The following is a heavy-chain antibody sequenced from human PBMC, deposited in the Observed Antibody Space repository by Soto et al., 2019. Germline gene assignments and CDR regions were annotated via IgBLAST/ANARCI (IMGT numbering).Heavy chain of an antibody. V-gene: IGHV3-74*01. CDR2: INTDGSST. J-gene: IGHJ4*02. D-gene: IGHD3-10*01. Sequence: EVQLVESGGGLVQPGGSLRLSCAASGFTFSSFWMHWVRQPPGEGLVWVSRINTDGSSTSYADSVKGRFTISRDNAKNTLYLKMNSLRVDDTAMYYCAKRGVDTFGLSYWGQGTLVTVSS. CDR3: AKRGVDTFGLSY. CDR1: GFTFSSFW.